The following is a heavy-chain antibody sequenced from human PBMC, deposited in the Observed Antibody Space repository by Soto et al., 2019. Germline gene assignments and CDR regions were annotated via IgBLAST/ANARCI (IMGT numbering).Heavy chain of an antibody. CDR3: AKQRGGYDRDFDC. CDR2: IYSGSST. D-gene: IGHD5-12*01. V-gene: IGHV3-66*01. Sequence: EVQLVESGGGLVQPGGSLRLSCAASGFTVSSTYLSWVRQAPGKGLEWVSVIYSGSSTYYADSVKGRFTISRDNSKNTLYLQMNTLVVEDTAGYYGAKQRGGYDRDFDCLGQGTLVTVSS. J-gene: IGHJ4*02. CDR1: GFTVSSTY.